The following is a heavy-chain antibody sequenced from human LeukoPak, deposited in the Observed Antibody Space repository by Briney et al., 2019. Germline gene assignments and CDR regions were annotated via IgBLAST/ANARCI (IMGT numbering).Heavy chain of an antibody. CDR1: GGSIISSNYY. J-gene: IGHJ6*02. CDR3: ATQLSTVLYPMDV. V-gene: IGHV4-39*01. D-gene: IGHD4-11*01. Sequence: PSETLSLTCTVSGGSIISSNYYCGWIRQPPGKGLEWIGSFYYSGSTYYNPSLKSRDTISVDTSKNQFFLGLSSVTAADTAFYYCATQLSTVLYPMDVWGQGTTVTVSS. CDR2: FYYSGST.